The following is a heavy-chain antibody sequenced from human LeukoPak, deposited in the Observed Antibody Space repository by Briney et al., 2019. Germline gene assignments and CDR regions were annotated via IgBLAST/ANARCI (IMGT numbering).Heavy chain of an antibody. D-gene: IGHD5-12*01. J-gene: IGHJ4*02. CDR2: ISNSRNSSM. CDR1: GFTSSTYN. Sequence: SGGSLRLSCAASGFTSSTYNMNWVRQAPGKGLEWVSSISNSRNSSMYYADSLKGRFTISRDDAKNSLYLQMNSLTVEDTAVYYCTRDLGGSYWGQGTLVTVSS. V-gene: IGHV3-21*01. CDR3: TRDLGGSY.